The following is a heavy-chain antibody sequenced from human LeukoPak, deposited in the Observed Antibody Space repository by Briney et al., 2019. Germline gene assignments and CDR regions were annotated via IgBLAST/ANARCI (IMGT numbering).Heavy chain of an antibody. CDR2: INIDGRST. D-gene: IGHD2-21*02. CDR1: GFTFSSYW. V-gene: IGHV3-74*01. CDR3: VRDVWGDRDGFFEY. Sequence: GGSLRLSCAASGFTFSSYWMHCVRQVPGKGLLWVSRINIDGRSTSYAPSVTGRFTMSRDNAKNTVYLQMNSLRAEDTAVYYCVRDVWGDRDGFFEYWGQGTLVTVSS. J-gene: IGHJ4*02.